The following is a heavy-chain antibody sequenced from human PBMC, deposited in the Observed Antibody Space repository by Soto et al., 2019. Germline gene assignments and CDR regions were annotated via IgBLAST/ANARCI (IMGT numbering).Heavy chain of an antibody. Sequence: EVQLVESGGGLVQPGGSLRLSCAXXGFXFXSXDMHWVRQATGKGLEWVSAIGTAGDTYYPGSVKGRFTISRENAKNSLYLQMNSLRAGDTAVYYCARGPYGSGSPIAPYYFDYWGQGTLVTVSS. V-gene: IGHV3-13*01. D-gene: IGHD3-10*01. CDR1: GFXFXSXD. J-gene: IGHJ4*02. CDR3: ARGPYGSGSPIAPYYFDY. CDR2: IGTAGDT.